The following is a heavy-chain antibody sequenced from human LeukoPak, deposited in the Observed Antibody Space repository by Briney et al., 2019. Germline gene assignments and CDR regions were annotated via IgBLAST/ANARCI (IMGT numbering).Heavy chain of an antibody. V-gene: IGHV1-69*04. D-gene: IGHD6-19*01. J-gene: IGHJ6*02. CDR3: ARDRKLRYSSGWYGGGGMDV. CDR2: IIPILGIA. Sequence: SVKVSCKASGGTFSSYAISWVRQAPGQGLEWMGRIIPILGIANYAQKFQGRVTITADKSTSTAYMELSSLRSDDTAVYYCARDRKLRYSSGWYGGGGMDVWGQGTTVTVSS. CDR1: GGTFSSYA.